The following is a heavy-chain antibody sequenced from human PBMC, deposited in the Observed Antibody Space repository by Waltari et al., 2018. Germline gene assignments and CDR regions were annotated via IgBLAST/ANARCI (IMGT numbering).Heavy chain of an antibody. CDR2: IKSKTDGGTP. D-gene: IGHD3-22*01. CDR1: GFTFSNAW. V-gene: IGHV3-15*01. J-gene: IGHJ6*02. Sequence: EVQLVESGGGLVKPGGSLRLSCAASGFTFSNAWMSWVRQAPGKGLEWVGRIKSKTDGGTPDYAAPLKGRFTISRDDSKNTLYLQMNSLKTEDTAVYYCTTSPEYYYDSSGFNAGYYGMDVWGQGTTVTVSS. CDR3: TTSPEYYYDSSGFNAGYYGMDV.